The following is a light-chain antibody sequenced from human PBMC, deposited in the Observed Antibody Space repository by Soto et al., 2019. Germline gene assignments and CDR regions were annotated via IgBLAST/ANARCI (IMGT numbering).Light chain of an antibody. Sequence: DIQMTQSPSVLSASVGDTVTITCRASQSIGNHLNWFQQKPGKAPKFLIYGASTLQSGVPSRFTGSGSGTDFTLTVNSLEAEDSATYYCQQGYSSPATFGQGTRLEN. J-gene: IGKJ5*01. CDR1: QSIGNH. CDR3: QQGYSSPAT. CDR2: GAS. V-gene: IGKV1-39*01.